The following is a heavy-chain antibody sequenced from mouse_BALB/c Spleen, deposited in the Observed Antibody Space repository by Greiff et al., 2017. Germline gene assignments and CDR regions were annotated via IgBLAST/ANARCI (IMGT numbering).Heavy chain of an antibody. CDR1: GFSLTSYG. CDR3: ARDRGYAHFDY. CDR2: IWAGGST. Sequence: VMLVESGPGLVAPSQSLSITCTVSGFSLTSYGVHWVRQPPGKGLEWLGVIWAGGSTNYNSALMSRLSISKDNSKSQVFLKMNSLQTDDTAMYYCARDRGYAHFDYWGQGTTLTVSS. D-gene: IGHD3-2*02. J-gene: IGHJ2*01. V-gene: IGHV2-9*02.